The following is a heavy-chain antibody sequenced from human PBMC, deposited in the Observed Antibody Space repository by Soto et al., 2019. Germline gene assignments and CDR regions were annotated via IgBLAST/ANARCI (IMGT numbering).Heavy chain of an antibody. Sequence: ASVKVSCKASGGTFSSYTISWVRQAPGQGLEWMGRIIPILGIANYAQKFQGRVTITADKSTSTAYMELSSLRSEDTAVYYCARAGYCSSTSCYGHYFDYWGQGTLVTVSS. J-gene: IGHJ4*02. V-gene: IGHV1-69*02. CDR3: ARAGYCSSTSCYGHYFDY. D-gene: IGHD2-2*01. CDR2: IIPILGIA. CDR1: GGTFSSYT.